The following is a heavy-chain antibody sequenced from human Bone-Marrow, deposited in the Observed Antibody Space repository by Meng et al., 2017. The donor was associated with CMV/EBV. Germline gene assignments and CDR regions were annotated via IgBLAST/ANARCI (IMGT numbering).Heavy chain of an antibody. J-gene: IGHJ4*02. CDR3: ARDGPPRD. V-gene: IGHV3-15*01. Sequence: GESLKISCAASGFNFPLSWMNWVRQAPGKGPQWIAGIRSRNNGGTAEYAAPVKGRFTISRDDSKNSLFLQMNSLKNEDTAVYYCARDGPPRDWGQGTLVTVSS. CDR1: GFNFPLSW. CDR2: IRSRNNGGTA.